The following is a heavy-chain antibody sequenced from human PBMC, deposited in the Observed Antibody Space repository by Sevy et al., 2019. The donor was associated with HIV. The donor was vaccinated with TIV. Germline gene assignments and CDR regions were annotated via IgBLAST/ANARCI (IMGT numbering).Heavy chain of an antibody. CDR1: GGSITSLY. CDR2: IYYNGHI. J-gene: IGHJ4*02. CDR3: AGENAWGRGYS. Sequence: SETLSLTCTVSGGSITSLYWNWIRQPPGKGLEWIANIYYNGHINYNPSLKSRVTLSLNTSQNQFSRRLSSVTAADTAMYYCAGENAWGRGYSWGQGTLVTVSS. D-gene: IGHD1-26*01. V-gene: IGHV4-59*08.